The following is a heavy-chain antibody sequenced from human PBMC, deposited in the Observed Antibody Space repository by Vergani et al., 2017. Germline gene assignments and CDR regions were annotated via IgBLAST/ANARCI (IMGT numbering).Heavy chain of an antibody. V-gene: IGHV4-61*02. Sequence: QVQLQESGPGLVKPSQTLSLTCTVSGGSINSHNYYWSWIRQPAGKGLEWIGRIHTSGSTNYNPSLKSRFTVSEDTSKNQFSLNLTSVTAADTAVYFCARGSCLGGSCYKPLFDYWGQGILVTVSS. CDR3: ARGSCLGGSCYKPLFDY. CDR1: GGSINSHNYY. CDR2: IHTSGST. D-gene: IGHD2-15*01. J-gene: IGHJ4*02.